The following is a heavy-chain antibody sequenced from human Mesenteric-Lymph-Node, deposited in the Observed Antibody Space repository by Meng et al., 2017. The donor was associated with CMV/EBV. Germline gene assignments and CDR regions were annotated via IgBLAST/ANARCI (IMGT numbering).Heavy chain of an antibody. D-gene: IGHD2-2*01. V-gene: IGHV1-18*01. Sequence: CKASGYTFTTYGISWVRQAPGQGLEWMGWISAYNGNTNYAQKLQGRVTMTTDTSTSTAYMELRSLRSDDTAMYYCARGSTSFVDYFDYWGQGTLVTVSS. CDR1: GYTFTTYG. CDR3: ARGSTSFVDYFDY. J-gene: IGHJ4*02. CDR2: ISAYNGNT.